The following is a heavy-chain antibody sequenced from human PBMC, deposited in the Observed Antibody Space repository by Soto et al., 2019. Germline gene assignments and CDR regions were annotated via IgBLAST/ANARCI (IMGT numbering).Heavy chain of an antibody. CDR2: IDPSDSQT. D-gene: IGHD3-22*01. J-gene: IGHJ4*02. V-gene: IGHV5-10-1*01. Sequence: GESLKISCKGSGYSFAGYWITWVRQMPGKGLEWMGRIDPSDSQTYYSPSFRGHVTISAAKSITTVFLQWSSLRASDTAMYYCARQIYDSDTGPNFQYYFDPWGKGPLVTVSS. CDR3: ARQIYDSDTGPNFQYYFDP. CDR1: GYSFAGYW.